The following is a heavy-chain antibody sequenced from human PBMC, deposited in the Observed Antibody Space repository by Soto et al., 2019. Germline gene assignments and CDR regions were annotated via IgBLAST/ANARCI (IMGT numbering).Heavy chain of an antibody. CDR2: IYYTGST. CDR3: ASALYCSGGSCSFDP. D-gene: IGHD2-15*01. Sequence: SETLSLTCTVSGGSVSSGNYYWSWIRQPPGKGLEWIGFIYYTGSTSYNPSLKSRVTISMDTSKNQFSLKLTSVTAADTAVYYCASALYCSGGSCSFDPWGQGSLVT. J-gene: IGHJ5*02. V-gene: IGHV4-61*01. CDR1: GGSVSSGNYY.